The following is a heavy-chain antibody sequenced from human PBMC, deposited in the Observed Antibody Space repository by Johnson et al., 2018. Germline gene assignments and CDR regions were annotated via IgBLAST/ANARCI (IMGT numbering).Heavy chain of an antibody. CDR1: GFTFSDRY. CDR3: VSASGMSYTDFLV. J-gene: IGHJ1*01. CDR2: VRDKSNSYST. D-gene: IGHD3-10*01. Sequence: EVQLVESGGGFVQPGGSLRLSCATSGFTFSDRYVDWVRQAPGKGLQWVARVRDKSNSYSTEYAASVKGRFTISRDDSKSSLYLQMNSLKLEDTAVYYCVSASGMSYTDFLVWGRGTLVTV. V-gene: IGHV3-72*01.